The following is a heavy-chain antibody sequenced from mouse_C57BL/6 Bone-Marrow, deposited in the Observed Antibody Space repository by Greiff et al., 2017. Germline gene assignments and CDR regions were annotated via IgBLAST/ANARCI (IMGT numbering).Heavy chain of an antibody. V-gene: IGHV5-4*01. CDR3: ASDYYYGSSYGDYAMDY. D-gene: IGHD1-1*01. CDR1: GFTFSSYA. J-gene: IGHJ4*01. CDR2: ISDGGSYT. Sequence: EVQRVESGGGLVKPGGSLKLSCAASGFTFSSYAMSWVRQTPEKRLEWVATISDGGSYTYYPDNVKGRFTISRDNAKNNLYLQMSHLKSEDTAMYYCASDYYYGSSYGDYAMDYWGQGTSVTVSS.